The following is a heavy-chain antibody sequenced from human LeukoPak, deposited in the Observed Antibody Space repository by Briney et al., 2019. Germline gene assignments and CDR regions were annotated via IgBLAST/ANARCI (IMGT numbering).Heavy chain of an antibody. CDR2: IRYDGSNK. J-gene: IGHJ1*01. CDR3: ANGAIIVVVPAAIPDFQH. Sequence: GGSLRLSCAASGFTFSSYGMHWVRQAPGKGLEWVAFIRYDGSNKYYADSVKGRFTISRDNSKNTLYLQVNSLRAEDTAVYYCANGAIIVVVPAAIPDFQHWGQGTLVTVSS. V-gene: IGHV3-30*02. CDR1: GFTFSSYG. D-gene: IGHD2-2*02.